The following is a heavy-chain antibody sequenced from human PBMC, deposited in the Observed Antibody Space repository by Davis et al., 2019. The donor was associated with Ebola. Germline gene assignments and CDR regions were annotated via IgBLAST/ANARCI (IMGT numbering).Heavy chain of an antibody. V-gene: IGHV3-73*01. CDR1: GCSVSDEG. CDR3: TLTTVTTDV. Sequence: GESLKISCAASGCSVSDEGMSWVRQASGKGLEWVGRIRSKANGYATAYAASVKGRFTISRDDSKNTAYLQMNSLKTEDTAVYYCTLTTVTTDVWGQGTTVTVSS. J-gene: IGHJ6*02. D-gene: IGHD4-17*01. CDR2: IRSKANGYAT.